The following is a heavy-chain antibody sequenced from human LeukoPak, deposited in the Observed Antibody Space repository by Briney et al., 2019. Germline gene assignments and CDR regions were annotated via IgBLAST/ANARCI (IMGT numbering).Heavy chain of an antibody. CDR2: TYYSGST. J-gene: IGHJ4*02. CDR3: ARVADYYYDSSGYQGYFDY. V-gene: IGHV4-59*12. D-gene: IGHD3-22*01. Sequence: PSETLSLTCTDPGGSISSYFWSWIRQPPGKGLEWIGYTYYSGSTNYNPTIECRVTMSVDKSKNRFSLKLSSVTAADTAVYYCARVADYYYDSSGYQGYFDYWGQGTLVTVSS. CDR1: GGSISSYF.